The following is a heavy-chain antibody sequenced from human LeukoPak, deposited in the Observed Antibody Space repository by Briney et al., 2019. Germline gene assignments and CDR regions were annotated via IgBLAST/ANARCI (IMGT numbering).Heavy chain of an antibody. CDR1: GFTFSSYA. D-gene: IGHD3-3*01. J-gene: IGHJ4*02. CDR3: AKDPSYEMIDY. V-gene: IGHV3-23*01. Sequence: GGSLRLSCAASGFTFSSYAMSWVRQAPGKGLEWVSAISGSGGSTYYADSVKGRFTISRDNSKNTLYLQLNSLRVEDTALYYCAKDPSYEMIDYWGQGILVTVSS. CDR2: ISGSGGST.